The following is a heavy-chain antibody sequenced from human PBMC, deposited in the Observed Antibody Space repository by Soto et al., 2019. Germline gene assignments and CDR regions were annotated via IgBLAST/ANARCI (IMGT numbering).Heavy chain of an antibody. CDR3: AKGGIYISSSWYEGY. V-gene: IGHV3-23*01. D-gene: IGHD6-13*01. J-gene: IGHJ4*02. Sequence: VQLLESGGGLVQPGGSLRLSCAASGFTFSNYAMSWVRQAPGKGLEWVSSISGRGASAYNADSVRGRFTISRDNSKSTLYVQMNSLRAEDTAVYYCAKGGIYISSSWYEGYWGQGTLVTVSS. CDR1: GFTFSNYA. CDR2: ISGRGASA.